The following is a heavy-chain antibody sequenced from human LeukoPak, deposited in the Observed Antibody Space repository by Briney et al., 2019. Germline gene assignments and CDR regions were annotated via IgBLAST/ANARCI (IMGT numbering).Heavy chain of an antibody. CDR3: ARDLSSRDAF. D-gene: IGHD6-13*01. V-gene: IGHV3-7*03. CDR2: IHQNGGTE. J-gene: IGHJ4*02. Sequence: GGSLRLSCAASGFTVSNYWMSWVRQAPGEGLEWVACIHQNGGTEYYVDSVKGRFAISRDNSKNSLRLQMSSLTVEDTAVYYCARDLSSRDAFWGQGTLVIVSS. CDR1: GFTVSNYW.